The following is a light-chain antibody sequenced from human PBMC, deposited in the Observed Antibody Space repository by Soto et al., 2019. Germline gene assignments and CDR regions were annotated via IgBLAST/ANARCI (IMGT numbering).Light chain of an antibody. Sequence: DIQMTQSPSTLSASVGDRVTITCRASESISGWLAWYQQKPGKAPKYLIYEVSKLRSGVPSRFSGGGSGTEFTLTITSLQPDDFATYYCQEYDRFWTFGQGTKVEIE. CDR3: QEYDRFWT. CDR2: EVS. V-gene: IGKV1-5*03. CDR1: ESISGW. J-gene: IGKJ1*01.